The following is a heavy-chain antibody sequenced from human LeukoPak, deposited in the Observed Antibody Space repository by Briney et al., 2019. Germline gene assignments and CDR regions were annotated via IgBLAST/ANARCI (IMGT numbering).Heavy chain of an antibody. CDR1: GGSFSGYY. CDR2: INHSGST. D-gene: IGHD5-24*01. CDR3: ARFSDGYSLGGYYFDR. V-gene: IGHV4-34*01. J-gene: IGHJ4*02. Sequence: PSETLSLTCAVYGGSFSGYYWSWIRQPPGKGLEWIGEINHSGSTYYNPSLKSRVTISVDTSKNQFSLKLSSVTAADTAVYYCARFSDGYSLGGYYFDRWGQGTLVTVSS.